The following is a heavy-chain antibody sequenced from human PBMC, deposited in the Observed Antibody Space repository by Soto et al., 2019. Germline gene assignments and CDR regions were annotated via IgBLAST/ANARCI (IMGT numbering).Heavy chain of an antibody. CDR3: ARRGRDCWSDPIPLYYYYMDV. D-gene: IGHD3-3*01. CDR1: GGSISSGGYY. CDR2: IYYSGST. V-gene: IGHV4-31*03. Sequence: SETLSLTCTVSGGSISSGGYYWSWIRQHPGKGLEWIGYIYYSGSTYYNPSLKSRVTISVDTSKNQFSLKLSSVTAADTAVYYCARRGRDCWSDPIPLYYYYMDVWSKGTTVTVSS. J-gene: IGHJ6*03.